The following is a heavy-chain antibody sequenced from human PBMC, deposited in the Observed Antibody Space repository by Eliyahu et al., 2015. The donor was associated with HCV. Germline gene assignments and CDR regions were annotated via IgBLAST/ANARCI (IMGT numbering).Heavy chain of an antibody. CDR1: GFTFSTSA. CDR2: IVLDSGNT. J-gene: IGHJ5*02. CDR3: AIASSGWYDN. Sequence: QMQLVQSGPEVQKPGTSVKVSCKASGFTFSTSAVQWVRQARGPRLEWIGWIVLDSGNTNYAQKFQERVTLTRDMSTSTVHMELSSLRSEDTAMYYCAIASSGWYDNWGQGTLVTVTS. V-gene: IGHV1-58*01. D-gene: IGHD6-19*01.